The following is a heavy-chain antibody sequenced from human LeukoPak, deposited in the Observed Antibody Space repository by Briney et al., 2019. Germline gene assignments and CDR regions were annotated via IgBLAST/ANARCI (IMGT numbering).Heavy chain of an antibody. J-gene: IGHJ4*02. CDR2: IIPIFGTA. Sequence: SVKVSCKASGGTFSSYAISWVRQAPGQGPEWMGGIIPIFGTANYAQKFQGRVTITADESTSTAYMELSSLRSEDTAVYYCASVGYSGYDFERGDDYWGQGTQVTVSS. CDR1: GGTFSSYA. V-gene: IGHV1-69*01. D-gene: IGHD5-12*01. CDR3: ASVGYSGYDFERGDDY.